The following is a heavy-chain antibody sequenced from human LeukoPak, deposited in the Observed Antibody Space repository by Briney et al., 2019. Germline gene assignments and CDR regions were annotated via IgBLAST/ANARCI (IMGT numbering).Heavy chain of an antibody. CDR2: IIPIFGTA. CDR3: ASLPDKYYDSSGYYDG. J-gene: IGHJ4*02. Sequence: GASVKVSCKASGGTFSSYAISWVRQAPGQGLEWMGGIIPIFGTANYAQKFQGRVTITADESTSTAYMELSSLRSEDTAVYYCASLPDKYYDSSGYYDGWGQRTLVTVSS. V-gene: IGHV1-69*13. CDR1: GGTFSSYA. D-gene: IGHD3-22*01.